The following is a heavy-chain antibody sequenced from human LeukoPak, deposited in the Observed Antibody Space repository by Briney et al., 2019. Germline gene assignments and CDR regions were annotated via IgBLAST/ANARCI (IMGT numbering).Heavy chain of an antibody. V-gene: IGHV4-4*09. D-gene: IGHD4-23*01. J-gene: IGHJ4*02. Sequence: SETLSLTCTVSGASITNSYWNWVRQPPGKGLEWIGYIYSSGNTNYNPSLKSRVTISLDVSKNQFSLMLTSVTAADTAVYYCANSYDGKIVPFDNWGQGALVAVSS. CDR2: IYSSGNT. CDR1: GASITNSY. CDR3: ANSYDGKIVPFDN.